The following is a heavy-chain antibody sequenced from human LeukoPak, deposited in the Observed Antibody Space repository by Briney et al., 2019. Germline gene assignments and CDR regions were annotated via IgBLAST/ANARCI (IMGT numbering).Heavy chain of an antibody. D-gene: IGHD3-16*01. CDR2: IYHSGST. V-gene: IGHV4-38-2*02. CDR3: ARGRGGGVDY. CDR1: GYSISSGYY. Sequence: PSETLSLTCTVSGYSISSGYYWGWIRQPPGKGLEWIGSIYHSGSTYYNPSHKSRVTISVDTSKNQFSLKLSSVTAADTAVYYCARGRGGGVDYWGQGTLVTVSS. J-gene: IGHJ4*02.